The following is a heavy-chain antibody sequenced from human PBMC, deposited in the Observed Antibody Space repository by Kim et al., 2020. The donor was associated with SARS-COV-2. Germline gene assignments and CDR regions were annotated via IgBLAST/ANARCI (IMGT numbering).Heavy chain of an antibody. V-gene: IGHV1-69*13. CDR3: AREAEWELLLGNWFDP. D-gene: IGHD1-26*01. J-gene: IGHJ5*02. CDR1: GGTFSSYA. Sequence: SVKVSCKASGGTFSSYAISWVRQAPGQGLEWMGGIIPIFGTANYAQKFQGRVTITADESTSTAYMELSSLRSEDTAVYYCAREAEWELLLGNWFDPWGQGTLVTVSP. CDR2: IIPIFGTA.